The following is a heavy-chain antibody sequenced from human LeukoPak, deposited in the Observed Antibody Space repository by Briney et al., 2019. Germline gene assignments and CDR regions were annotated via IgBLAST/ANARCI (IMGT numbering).Heavy chain of an antibody. Sequence: ASVTVSCKVSGYTLTELSMHWVRQAPGKGLEWMGGFDPEDGETIYAQKFQGRVTMTEDTSTDTAYMELSSLRSEDTAVYYCAVGATNLIAFDIWGQGTMVTVSS. CDR1: GYTLTELS. V-gene: IGHV1-24*01. D-gene: IGHD1-26*01. J-gene: IGHJ3*02. CDR3: AVGATNLIAFDI. CDR2: FDPEDGET.